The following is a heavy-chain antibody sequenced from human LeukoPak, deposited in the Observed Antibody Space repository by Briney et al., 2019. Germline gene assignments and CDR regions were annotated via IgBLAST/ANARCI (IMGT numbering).Heavy chain of an antibody. Sequence: GGSLRLSCSASGFTFSLYGIHWVRQAPGKGLQWIGLISFDSNNEYYVDSLRGRFTISRDNSKNTVYVQMNNLRPEDTAIYYCAKDAGFDSGSFDLWGQGTLVTVSS. CDR2: ISFDSNNE. CDR1: GFTFSLYG. CDR3: AKDAGFDSGSFDL. V-gene: IGHV3-30*18. J-gene: IGHJ4*02. D-gene: IGHD3-10*01.